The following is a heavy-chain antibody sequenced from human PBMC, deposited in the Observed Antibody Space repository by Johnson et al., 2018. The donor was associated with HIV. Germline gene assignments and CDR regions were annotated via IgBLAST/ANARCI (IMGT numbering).Heavy chain of an antibody. Sequence: QVQLVESGGGLVQPGGSLRLSCAASGFTFSSYWMSWVRQAPGKGLEWVAVVSYDGSNKFYADSVKGRFTISRDNSKNSLYLQMNSLRAEDTAVYYCARDPPSLLRGAFDIWGQGTIVTVSS. D-gene: IGHD3-16*01. CDR1: GFTFSSYW. J-gene: IGHJ3*02. V-gene: IGHV3-30-3*01. CDR3: ARDPPSLLRGAFDI. CDR2: VSYDGSNK.